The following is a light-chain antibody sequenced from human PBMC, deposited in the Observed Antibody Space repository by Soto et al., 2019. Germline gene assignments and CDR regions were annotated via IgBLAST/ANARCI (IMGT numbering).Light chain of an antibody. CDR1: QDLDRW. J-gene: IGKJ4*01. V-gene: IGKV1-12*01. CDR3: KQSRSFPRT. CDR2: AAS. Sequence: DIHMTQSPSSLSASVGDRVTITCRASQDLDRWLAWYQQKPGEAPKVLIFAASSLQRGLPSRFSGGGSGTDFSLTSSSLQPEYFATYYCKQSRSFPRTFGGGTKVDIK.